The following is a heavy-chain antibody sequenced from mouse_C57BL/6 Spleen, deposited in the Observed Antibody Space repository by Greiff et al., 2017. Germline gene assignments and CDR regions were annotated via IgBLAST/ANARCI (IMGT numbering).Heavy chain of an antibody. CDR2: IYYSGTI. CDR3: ARGGYDYDEAYYFDY. J-gene: IGHJ2*01. CDR1: GISITTGNYR. D-gene: IGHD2-4*01. Sequence: VQLQQSGPGLVKPSQTVFLTCTVTGISITTGNYRWSWIRQFPGNKLEWIGYIYYSGTITYNPSLTSRTTITRDTPKNQFFLEMNSLTAEDTATYYCARGGYDYDEAYYFDYWGQGTTLTVSS. V-gene: IGHV3-5*01.